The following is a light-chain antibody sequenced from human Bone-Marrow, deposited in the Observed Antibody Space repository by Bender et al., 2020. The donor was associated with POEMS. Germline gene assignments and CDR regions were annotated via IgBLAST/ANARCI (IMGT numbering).Light chain of an antibody. Sequence: QSALTQPASVSGSPGQSVTISCTGTSGDVGNYNFVSWYQQLPGKAPRLIIYEVAKQPSGVSHRFAGSKSGNTASLTISGLQAEDESDYYCCSYSGGATWVFGGGTKLTVL. J-gene: IGLJ3*02. CDR1: SGDVGNYNF. CDR2: EVA. CDR3: CSYSGGATWV. V-gene: IGLV2-23*02.